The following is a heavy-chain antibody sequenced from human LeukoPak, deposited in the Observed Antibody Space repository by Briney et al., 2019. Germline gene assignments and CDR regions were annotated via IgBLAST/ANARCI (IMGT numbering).Heavy chain of an antibody. CDR3: ARDWVGAIDY. V-gene: IGHV4-59*12. Sequence: PSETLSLTCTVSGGSISNYYWYWMRQPPGKGLEWVGYTFYSGNAKYNPSLKSRVTISVDTSKNQFSLKLSSVTAADTAVYYCARDWVGAIDYWGQGTLVTVSS. CDR1: GGSISNYY. CDR2: TFYSGNA. J-gene: IGHJ4*02. D-gene: IGHD1-26*01.